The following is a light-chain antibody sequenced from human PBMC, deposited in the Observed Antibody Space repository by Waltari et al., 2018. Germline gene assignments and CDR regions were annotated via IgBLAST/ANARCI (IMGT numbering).Light chain of an antibody. CDR1: QSVSNSY. CDR3: QQYNDWPYT. Sequence: EIVLTQSPGTLSLSPGERATLSCRASQSVSNSYLAWYQQKPGQSPRLLIYGASTRATGIPDRFSGSWSGTEFTLTISSLQSEDFAIYYCQQYNDWPYTFGQGSKLEIK. CDR2: GAS. V-gene: IGKV3D-15*01. J-gene: IGKJ2*01.